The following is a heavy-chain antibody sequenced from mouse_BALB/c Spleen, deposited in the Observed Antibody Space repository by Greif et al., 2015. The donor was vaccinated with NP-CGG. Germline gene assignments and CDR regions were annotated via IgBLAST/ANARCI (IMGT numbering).Heavy chain of an antibody. CDR2: ISSGGGST. Sequence: EVMLVESGGGLVKPGGSLKLSCAASGFAFSSYDMSWVRQTPEKRLEWVAYISSGGGSTYYPDTVKGRFTISRDNAKNTLYLQMSSLKSEDTAMYYCARYDGYYCYAMDYWGQGTSVTVSS. V-gene: IGHV5-12-1*01. J-gene: IGHJ4*01. D-gene: IGHD2-3*01. CDR1: GFAFSSYD. CDR3: ARYDGYYCYAMDY.